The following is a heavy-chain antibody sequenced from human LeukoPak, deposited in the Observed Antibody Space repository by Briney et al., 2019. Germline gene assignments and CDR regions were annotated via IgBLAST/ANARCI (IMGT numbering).Heavy chain of an antibody. Sequence: SETLSLTCAVYGGSFRGYYWSWIRQPPGKGLEWIGEINHSGSTNYNPSLKSRVTISVDTSKNQFSLKLSSVTAADTAVYYCARLGNSGYDHWGQGTLVTVSS. V-gene: IGHV4-34*01. J-gene: IGHJ5*02. CDR3: ARLGNSGYDH. CDR1: GGSFRGYY. CDR2: INHSGST. D-gene: IGHD5-12*01.